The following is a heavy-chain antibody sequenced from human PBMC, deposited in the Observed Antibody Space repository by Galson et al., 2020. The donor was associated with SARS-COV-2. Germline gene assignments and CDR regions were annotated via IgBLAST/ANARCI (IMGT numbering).Heavy chain of an antibody. V-gene: IGHV4-59*13. CDR1: GGSISSYS. CDR3: ARVDCSGGSCYYYAFDI. CDR2: IYYSGST. J-gene: IGHJ3*02. D-gene: IGHD2-15*01. Sequence: SQTLSLTCTVSGGSISSYSWTWIRQPPGKGLEWIGYIYYSGSTRYNPSLKSRVPISLDTSKNQFSLKLSSVTAADTAVYYCARVDCSGGSCYYYAFDIWGQGTMVTVSS.